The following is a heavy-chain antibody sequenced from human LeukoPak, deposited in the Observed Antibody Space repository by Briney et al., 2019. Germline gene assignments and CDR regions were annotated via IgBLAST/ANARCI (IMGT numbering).Heavy chain of an antibody. CDR3: ARVGDTAIVDAFDI. D-gene: IGHD5-18*01. J-gene: IGHJ3*02. V-gene: IGHV4-59*01. CDR1: GGSISSYY. Sequence: PSETLSLTCTVSGGSISSYYWSWIRQPPGKGLEWIGYIYYSGSTNYNPSLKSRVTISVDTSKNQFSLKLSSVTAADTAVYYCARVGDTAIVDAFDIWGQGTMVTVSS. CDR2: IYYSGST.